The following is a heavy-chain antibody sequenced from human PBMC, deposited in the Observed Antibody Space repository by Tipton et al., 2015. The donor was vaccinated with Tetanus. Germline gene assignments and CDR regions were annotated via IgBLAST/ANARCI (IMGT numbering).Heavy chain of an antibody. Sequence: SLRLSCAVSGFAVSNYYMSWVRQAPGKGLEWVARISWNSGDIDYAESVKGRFTISRDNAKKSLYLQMSSLKIEDTALYYCAKAHYQTTVAWFDYWGQGTLVTVSS. J-gene: IGHJ4*02. CDR1: GFAVSNYY. V-gene: IGHV3-11*05. D-gene: IGHD4-23*01. CDR2: ISWNSGDI. CDR3: AKAHYQTTVAWFDY.